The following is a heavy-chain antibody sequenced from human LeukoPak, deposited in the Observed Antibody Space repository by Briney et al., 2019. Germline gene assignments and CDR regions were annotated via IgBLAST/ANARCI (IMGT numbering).Heavy chain of an antibody. D-gene: IGHD3-16*02. J-gene: IGHJ4*02. Sequence: PGGSLRLSCAASGFTFSSYSMNWVRQAPGKGLEWVSSISSSSSYIYYAGSVKGRFTISRDNAKNSLYLQMNSLRAEDTAVYYCARDSHYDYVWGSYRYYYFDYWGQGTLVTVSS. CDR1: GFTFSSYS. CDR3: ARDSHYDYVWGSYRYYYFDY. CDR2: ISSSSSYI. V-gene: IGHV3-21*01.